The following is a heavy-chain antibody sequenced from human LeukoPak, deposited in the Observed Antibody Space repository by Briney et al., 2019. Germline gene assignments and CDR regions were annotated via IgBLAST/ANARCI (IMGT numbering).Heavy chain of an antibody. Sequence: GGSLRLSCATSGFSFSPYSMTWVRRAPGKGLEWVSTITSSSSSIYYSDSLKGRFTVSRDDAKNSLYLQMNSLGAEDTAVYYCARDGPGWSRNYWGQGTLVTVSS. J-gene: IGHJ4*02. V-gene: IGHV3-21*01. CDR2: ITSSSSSI. CDR1: GFSFSPYS. D-gene: IGHD2-15*01. CDR3: ARDGPGWSRNY.